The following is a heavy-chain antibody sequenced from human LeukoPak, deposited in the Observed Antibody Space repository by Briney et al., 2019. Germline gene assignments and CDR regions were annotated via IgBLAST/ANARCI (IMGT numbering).Heavy chain of an antibody. Sequence: GGSLRLSCAASGFTFDDYGMSWVRQAPGKGLEWVSGINWNGGSTGYADSVKGRFTISRDNAKNSLYLQMNSLRAEDAALYYCARGGAVAGNFYYFDYWGQGTLVTVSS. J-gene: IGHJ4*02. CDR1: GFTFDDYG. V-gene: IGHV3-20*04. D-gene: IGHD6-19*01. CDR2: INWNGGST. CDR3: ARGGAVAGNFYYFDY.